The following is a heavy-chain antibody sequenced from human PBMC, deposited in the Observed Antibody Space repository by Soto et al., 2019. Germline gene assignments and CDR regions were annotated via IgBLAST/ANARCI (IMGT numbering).Heavy chain of an antibody. CDR1: GYTFTSYA. J-gene: IGHJ4*02. Sequence: ASVKVSCKASGYTFTSYAMHWVRQAPGQRLEWMGWINTGNGNTKYSQKFQGRVTITRDTSASTAYMELSSLRSEDTAVFYCARTTIAVAATDYFDYWGQGTLVTVSS. D-gene: IGHD6-19*01. V-gene: IGHV1-3*04. CDR3: ARTTIAVAATDYFDY. CDR2: INTGNGNT.